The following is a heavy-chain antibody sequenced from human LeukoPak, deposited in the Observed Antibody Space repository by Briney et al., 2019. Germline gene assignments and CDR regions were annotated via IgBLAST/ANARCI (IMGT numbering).Heavy chain of an antibody. CDR2: INPNSGNT. V-gene: IGHV1-2*02. J-gene: IGHJ4*02. D-gene: IGHD1-1*01. Sequence: ASVQVSCKTSAYIFTGYWIHWVRQAPGQGLEWMGFINPNSGNTNYAQKFQGRVTMTRDMSISTAYLELSSLTSDATAVYYCAREMRPATTTLVAYWGQGTLVTVSS. CDR3: AREMRPATTTLVAY. CDR1: AYIFTGYW.